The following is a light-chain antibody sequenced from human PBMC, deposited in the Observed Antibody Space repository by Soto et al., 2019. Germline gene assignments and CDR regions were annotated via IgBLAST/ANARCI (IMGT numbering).Light chain of an antibody. CDR2: AAS. Sequence: AIRMTQSPSSLSASTGDIFTITCRASQAINNYLVWFQQKPVKAPKVLIYAASTLQTGVPSRVRGSGAGTDFILTINWMQSEDFATYYCQQYYDYPRTFGQGTQVDIK. CDR3: QQYYDYPRT. CDR1: QAINNY. J-gene: IGKJ1*01. V-gene: IGKV1-8*01.